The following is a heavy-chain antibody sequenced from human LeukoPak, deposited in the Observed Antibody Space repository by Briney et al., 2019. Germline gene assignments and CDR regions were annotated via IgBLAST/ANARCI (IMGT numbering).Heavy chain of an antibody. CDR1: GGSCDDYY. CDR2: IRPHGIF. V-gene: IGHV4-34*01. J-gene: IGHJ4*02. Sequence: PSETLSLTCAVYGGSCDDYYCSWIRQPPGKGLEWIGEIRPHGIFYYNSSLTSRVTISIDTSKSQFSLRLTSLTAADTAFYYCARGTDRSKAGDHWGQGSLVTVSS. CDR3: ARGTDRSKAGDH.